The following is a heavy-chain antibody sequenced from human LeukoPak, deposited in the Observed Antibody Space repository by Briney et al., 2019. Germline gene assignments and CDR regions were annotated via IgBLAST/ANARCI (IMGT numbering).Heavy chain of an antibody. CDR2: IYYSGST. D-gene: IGHD6-13*01. J-gene: IGHJ1*01. CDR3: ARQYGSWYTFYFQH. CDR1: GGSISSSSYS. V-gene: IGHV4-39*01. Sequence: KLSETLSLTCTVSGGSISSSSYSWGWIRQPPGKGLEWIGSIYYSGSTYYNPSLKSRVTISVDTSKNQFSLKLSSVTAADTAVYYCARQYGSWYTFYFQHWGQGTLVTVSA.